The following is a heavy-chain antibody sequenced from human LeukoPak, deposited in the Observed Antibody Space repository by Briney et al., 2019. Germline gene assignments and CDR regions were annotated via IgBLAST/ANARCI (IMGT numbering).Heavy chain of an antibody. CDR3: AKDRYSGSYLQTGPCAH. CDR2: IYSGGST. D-gene: IGHD1-26*01. V-gene: IGHV3-66*01. CDR1: GFTVSSNY. Sequence: PGGSLRLSCAASGFTVSSNYMSWVRQAPGKGLEWVSVIYSGGSTYYADSVKGRFTISRDNSKNTLYLQMNSLRAEDTAVYYCAKDRYSGSYLQTGPCAHWGQGILVTVSS. J-gene: IGHJ4*02.